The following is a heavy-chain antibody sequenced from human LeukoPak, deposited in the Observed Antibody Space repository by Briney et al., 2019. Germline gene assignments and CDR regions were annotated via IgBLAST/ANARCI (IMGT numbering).Heavy chain of an antibody. CDR2: IYYSGST. CDR1: GGSISSSSYH. J-gene: IGHJ4*02. Sequence: SETLSLTCTVSGGSISSSSYHWGWIRQPPGKGLEWIGSIYYSGSTYYNPSLKSRVTISVDTSKTQFSLKLSSVTAAATAVYYCARWAIYYGSGSYYKGWGQGTLVTVSS. D-gene: IGHD3-10*01. V-gene: IGHV4-39*01. CDR3: ARWAIYYGSGSYYKG.